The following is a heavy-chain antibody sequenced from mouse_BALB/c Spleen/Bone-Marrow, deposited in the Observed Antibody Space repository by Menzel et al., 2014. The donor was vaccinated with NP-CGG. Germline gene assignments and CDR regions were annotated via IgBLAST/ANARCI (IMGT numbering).Heavy chain of an antibody. CDR1: GFTFSSFG. D-gene: IGHD4-1*01. V-gene: IGHV5-17*02. CDR2: ISSGSSTI. J-gene: IGHJ4*01. CDR3: ATGTRAMDY. Sequence: EVKLEESGGGLVQPGGSRKLSCAASGFTFSSFGMHWVRQAPEKGLEWVAYISSGSSTIYYADTVKGRFTISRDNPMNTLFLQMTSLRSEDTAMYYCATGTRAMDYWGQGTSVTVSS.